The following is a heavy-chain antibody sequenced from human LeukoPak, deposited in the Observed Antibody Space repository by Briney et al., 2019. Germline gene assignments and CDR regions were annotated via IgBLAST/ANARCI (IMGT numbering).Heavy chain of an antibody. CDR3: AKDQHYDILTSAIDY. J-gene: IGHJ4*02. CDR1: GFTFSSYA. Sequence: GGSLRLSCAASGFTFSSYAMSWVRQAPGKGLEWVSDISGSGGSTYYVDSVKGRFTISRDNSKNTLYLQMNSLRAEDTAVYYCAKDQHYDILTSAIDYWGQGTLVTVSS. V-gene: IGHV3-23*01. D-gene: IGHD3-9*01. CDR2: ISGSGGST.